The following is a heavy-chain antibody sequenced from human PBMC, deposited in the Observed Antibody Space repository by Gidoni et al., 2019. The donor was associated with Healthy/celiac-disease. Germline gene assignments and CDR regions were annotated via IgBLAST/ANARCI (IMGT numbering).Heavy chain of an antibody. CDR3: ARQRQRGWGFGELSPLKY. V-gene: IGHV4-39*01. CDR1: GGSISSSSYY. J-gene: IGHJ4*02. Sequence: QLQLQESGPGLVKPSETLSLTCTVSGGSISSSSYYWGWLRQPPGKGLEWIGSIYYSGSTYYNPSLKSRVTISVDTSKNQFSLKLSSVTAADTAVYYCARQRQRGWGFGELSPLKYWGQGTLVTVSS. CDR2: IYYSGST. D-gene: IGHD3-10*01.